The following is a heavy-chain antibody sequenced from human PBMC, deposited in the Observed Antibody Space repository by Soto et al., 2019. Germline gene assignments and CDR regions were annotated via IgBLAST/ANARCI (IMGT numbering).Heavy chain of an antibody. CDR1: GFTFSSYG. D-gene: IGHD1-26*01. CDR2: ISGSGVST. J-gene: IGHJ6*02. CDR3: AKSLVGAILIYYYYGMDV. Sequence: GGSLRLSCAASGFTFSSYGMSWVRQAPGKGLEWVSAISGSGVSTYYADSVKGRFTISRDNSKNTLYLQMNSLRAEDTAVYYCAKSLVGAILIYYYYGMDVWGQGPTVTV. V-gene: IGHV3-23*01.